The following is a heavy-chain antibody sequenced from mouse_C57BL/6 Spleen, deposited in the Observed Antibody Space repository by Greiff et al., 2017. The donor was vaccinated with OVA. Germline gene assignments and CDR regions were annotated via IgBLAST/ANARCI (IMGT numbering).Heavy chain of an antibody. CDR1: GFTFSSYA. CDR2: ISSGGDYI. V-gene: IGHV5-9-1*02. Sequence: EVKLMESGEGLVKPGGSLKLSCAASGFTFSSYAMSWVRQTPEKRLEWVAYISSGGDYIYYADTVKGRFTISRDNARNTLYLQMSSLKSEDTAMYYCTRSWDMYYFDYWGQGTTLTVSS. D-gene: IGHD4-1*01. CDR3: TRSWDMYYFDY. J-gene: IGHJ2*01.